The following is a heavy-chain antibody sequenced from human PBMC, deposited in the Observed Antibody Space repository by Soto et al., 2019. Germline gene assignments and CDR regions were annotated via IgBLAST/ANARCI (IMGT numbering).Heavy chain of an antibody. CDR1: GLTFSSYA. Sequence: PGGSLRLSCAASGLTFSSYAMTWVRQAPGKGLEWVSTISSSGGSTYYADSVKGRFTISRDNSKNMLYLQMNSLRAEDTAVYYCAKVSRVQAPSDIWGQGTMVTVSS. CDR3: AKVSRVQAPSDI. J-gene: IGHJ3*02. V-gene: IGHV3-23*01. CDR2: ISSSGGST.